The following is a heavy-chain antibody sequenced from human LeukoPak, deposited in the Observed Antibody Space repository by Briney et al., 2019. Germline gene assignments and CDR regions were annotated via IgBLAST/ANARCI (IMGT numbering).Heavy chain of an antibody. CDR2: IYYSGST. J-gene: IGHJ5*02. CDR1: GGSISSSSYY. D-gene: IGHD2-2*03. V-gene: IGHV4-39*01. Sequence: SETLSLXCTVSGGSISSSSYYWGWVRQPPGKGLEWIGSIYYSGSTYYNPSLKSRVTISVDTSKNQFSLKLSSVTAADTAVYYRARLAIVVVPAAIGYRFDPWGQGTLVTVSS. CDR3: ARLAIVVVPAAIGYRFDP.